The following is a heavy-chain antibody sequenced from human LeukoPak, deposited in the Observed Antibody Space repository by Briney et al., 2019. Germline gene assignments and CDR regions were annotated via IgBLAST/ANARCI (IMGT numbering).Heavy chain of an antibody. Sequence: GGSLRLSCAASGFTFSSYWMSWVRQAPGKGLEWVANIKKDGSEKYYVDSVKGRFTISRDNAKNSLYLQMNSLRAEDTAVYYCATRGIAVAGLVDYWGQGTLVTVSS. D-gene: IGHD6-19*01. CDR1: GFTFSSYW. V-gene: IGHV3-7*01. J-gene: IGHJ4*02. CDR3: ATRGIAVAGLVDY. CDR2: IKKDGSEK.